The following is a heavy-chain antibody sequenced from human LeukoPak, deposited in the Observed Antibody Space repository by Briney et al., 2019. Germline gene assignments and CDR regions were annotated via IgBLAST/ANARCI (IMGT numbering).Heavy chain of an antibody. J-gene: IGHJ4*02. Sequence: SETLSLTCNVSGGSISSYYWSWIRQPPGKGLEWIGYTYYSGRTNYNPSLKSRVTISVDTSKNQFSLRLSSVTAADTAVYYCARASYSYDINGWVPFDYWGQGTLVTVSS. CDR1: GGSISSYY. V-gene: IGHV4-59*08. CDR2: TYYSGRT. CDR3: ARASYSYDINGWVPFDY. D-gene: IGHD3-22*01.